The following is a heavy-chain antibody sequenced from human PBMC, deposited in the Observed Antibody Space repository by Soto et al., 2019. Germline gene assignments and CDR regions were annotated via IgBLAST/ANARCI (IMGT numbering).Heavy chain of an antibody. CDR1: GYSFDSYA. V-gene: IGHV1-18*01. J-gene: IGHJ3*01. CDR2: IGSGDT. Sequence: QVLLVQSGATQEKPGASVKVSCEAFGYSFDSYAYSWVRQAPGQGLEWMGRIGSGDTNNAQKLQGRVTMTTDTSKNTAYMELRSLRSDDTALYYCARENDPYGFDLWGQGTMVTVSS. CDR3: ARENDPYGFDL.